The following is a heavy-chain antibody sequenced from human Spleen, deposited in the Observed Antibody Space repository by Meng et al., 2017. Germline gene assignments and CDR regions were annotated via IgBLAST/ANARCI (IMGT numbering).Heavy chain of an antibody. V-gene: IGHV4-39*07. D-gene: IGHD3-10*01. Sequence: SETLSLTCTVSGGSISGSSYYWAWIRQPPGKGLEWIGSTFHSGSTYDNPSLKSRATISVDTSKNQFSLKLTSVTAADTAVYYCAKGGGYYGSDRVGYFDYWGQGTRVTGAS. CDR2: TFHSGST. CDR1: GGSISGSSYY. J-gene: IGHJ4*02. CDR3: AKGGGYYGSDRVGYFDY.